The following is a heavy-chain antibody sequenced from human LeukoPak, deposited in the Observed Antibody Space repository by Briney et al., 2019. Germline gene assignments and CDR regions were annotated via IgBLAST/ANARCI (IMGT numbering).Heavy chain of an antibody. CDR3: VRDNYSYRLDV. V-gene: IGHV3-30*04. CDR1: GFTFSSYA. CDR2: ISYDGSNK. J-gene: IGHJ4*02. D-gene: IGHD2-21*01. Sequence: GGSLRLSCAASGFTFSSYAMHWVRQAPGKGLEWVAVISYDGSNKYYADSVKGRFTISRDNSKNTLYLHMNSLRAEDTAIYYCVRDNYSYRLDVWGQGTLVTVSS.